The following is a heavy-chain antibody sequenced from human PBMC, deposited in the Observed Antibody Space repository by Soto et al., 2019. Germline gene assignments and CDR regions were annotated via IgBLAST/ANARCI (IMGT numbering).Heavy chain of an antibody. CDR1: VYIFTSYG. V-gene: IGHV1-18*01. J-gene: IGHJ4*02. CDR3: ARGSYGDY. D-gene: IGHD1-26*01. Sequence: QAHLVQSGPEVKKPGASVKVSCKGSVYIFTSYGIAWVRQAPGQGLEWMGWSSAHNGNTEYAQKFQGRVTVTRDTSTSTAYLELRSLRSDDTALYYCARGSYGDYWGQGALVTVSS. CDR2: SSAHNGNT.